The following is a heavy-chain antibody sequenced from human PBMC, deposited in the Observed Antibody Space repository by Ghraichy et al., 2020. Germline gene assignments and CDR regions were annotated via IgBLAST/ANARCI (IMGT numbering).Heavy chain of an antibody. D-gene: IGHD1/OR15-1a*01. Sequence: GGSLRLSCAASGFTFSSYSMNWVRQAPGKGLEWVSYMSSSSSTIYYADSVKGRFTISRDNAKSSLYLQMNSLRDEDTAVYYCARVGITGRTEHGMDVWGQGTTVTVSS. J-gene: IGHJ6*02. CDR1: GFTFSSYS. CDR2: MSSSSSTI. CDR3: ARVGITGRTEHGMDV. V-gene: IGHV3-48*02.